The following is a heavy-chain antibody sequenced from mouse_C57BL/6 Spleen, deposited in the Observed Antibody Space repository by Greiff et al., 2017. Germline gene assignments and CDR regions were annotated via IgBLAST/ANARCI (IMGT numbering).Heavy chain of an antibody. CDR1: GFTFSSYG. Sequence: EVKLVESGGDLVKPGGSLKLSCAASGFTFSSYGMSWVRQTPDKRLEWVATISSGGSYTYYPDSVKGLFTISRDNAKNTLYLQMSSLKSEDTAIYYCARGFTTVVARDWFAYWGQGTLVTVSA. D-gene: IGHD1-1*01. CDR3: ARGFTTVVARDWFAY. J-gene: IGHJ3*01. V-gene: IGHV5-6*02. CDR2: ISSGGSYT.